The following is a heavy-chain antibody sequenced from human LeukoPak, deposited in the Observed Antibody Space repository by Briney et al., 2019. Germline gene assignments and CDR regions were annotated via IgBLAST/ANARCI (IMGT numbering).Heavy chain of an antibody. J-gene: IGHJ4*02. D-gene: IGHD3-22*01. V-gene: IGHV3-74*01. Sequence: QPGGSLRLSCAASGFTFSSYWMHWVRQAPGKGLGWVSRINSDGSSTSYANSVKGRFTISRDNAKNTLYLQMNSLRAEDTAVHYCARGSYYYDSSGYPIYDYWGQGTLVTVSS. CDR1: GFTFSSYW. CDR3: ARGSYYYDSSGYPIYDY. CDR2: INSDGSST.